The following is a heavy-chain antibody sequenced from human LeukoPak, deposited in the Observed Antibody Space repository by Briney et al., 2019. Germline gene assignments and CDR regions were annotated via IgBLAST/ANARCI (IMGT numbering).Heavy chain of an antibody. D-gene: IGHD6-13*01. J-gene: IGHJ4*02. Sequence: ASVKVSCKASGYTLTGYYMHWVRQAPGQGLEWMGWINPNSGGTNYAQKFQGRVTMTRDTSISTAYMELSRLRSDDTAVYYCARNLWQQLAALDYWGQGTLVTVSS. CDR2: INPNSGGT. CDR3: ARNLWQQLAALDY. V-gene: IGHV1-2*02. CDR1: GYTLTGYY.